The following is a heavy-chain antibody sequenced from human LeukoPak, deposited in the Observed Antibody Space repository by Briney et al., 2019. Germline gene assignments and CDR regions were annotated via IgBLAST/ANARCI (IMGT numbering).Heavy chain of an antibody. D-gene: IGHD5-18*01. Sequence: PGGSLRLSCAASGFSFSRYSMNWVRQVPGKGLEWVSSISATSSYIYYADSVKGRFTISRDNAKNSLYLQMNSLRAEDTALYYCARENGYSYGYEVDCWGRGTLVTVSS. CDR2: ISATSSYI. CDR1: GFSFSRYS. J-gene: IGHJ4*02. V-gene: IGHV3-21*01. CDR3: ARENGYSYGYEVDC.